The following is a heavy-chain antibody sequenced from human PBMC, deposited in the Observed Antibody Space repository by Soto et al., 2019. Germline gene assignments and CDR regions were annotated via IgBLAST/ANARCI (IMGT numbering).Heavy chain of an antibody. V-gene: IGHV3-7*01. CDR2: IKQDGSEK. Sequence: GGSLRLSCAASGFTFSSYWMSWVRQAPGKGLEWVANIKQDGSEKYYVDSVKGRFTISRDNAKNSLYLQMNSLRAEDTAVYYCARDSYHYYDSSGDPFDYWGQGTLVTAPQ. CDR3: ARDSYHYYDSSGDPFDY. D-gene: IGHD3-22*01. J-gene: IGHJ4*02. CDR1: GFTFSSYW.